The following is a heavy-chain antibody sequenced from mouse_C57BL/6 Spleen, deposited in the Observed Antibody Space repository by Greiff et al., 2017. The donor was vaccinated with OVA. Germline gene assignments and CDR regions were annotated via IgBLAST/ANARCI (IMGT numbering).Heavy chain of an antibody. V-gene: IGHV1-64*01. Sequence: QVHVKQPGAELVKPGASVKLSCKASGYTFTSYWMHWVKQRPGQGLEWIGMIHPNSGSTNYNEKFKSKATLTVDKSSSTAYMQLSSLTSEDSAVYYCARGGGSSLYYFDYWGQGTTLTVSS. D-gene: IGHD1-1*01. J-gene: IGHJ2*01. CDR2: IHPNSGST. CDR3: ARGGGSSLYYFDY. CDR1: GYTFTSYW.